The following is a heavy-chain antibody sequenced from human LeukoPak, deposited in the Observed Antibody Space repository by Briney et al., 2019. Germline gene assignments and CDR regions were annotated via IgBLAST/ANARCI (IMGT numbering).Heavy chain of an antibody. Sequence: GASVKVSCKTSGYTFSSKVITSVRQAPGQGLEWMGWISVYNGNTKYAQKLQGRATMTTDTSTTTAYMELRSLRSDDTAMYYCARDINAYGDSPSDYWGQGTLVTVSS. D-gene: IGHD4-17*01. J-gene: IGHJ4*02. CDR2: ISVYNGNT. CDR1: GYTFSSKV. CDR3: ARDINAYGDSPSDY. V-gene: IGHV1-18*01.